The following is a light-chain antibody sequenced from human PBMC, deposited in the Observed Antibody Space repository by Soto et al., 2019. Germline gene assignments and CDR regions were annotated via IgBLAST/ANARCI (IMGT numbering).Light chain of an antibody. CDR1: QSVSSTF. V-gene: IGKV3-20*01. Sequence: ELVLAQSPGTLSLSPGESATLSCRASQSVSSTFLAWYKQKAGQAPRLLIYGASRRATGIPDRFSGSGSGTDFTLTISRLEPEDFAVYYCHQYVSSPWAFGQGTKVEI. CDR3: HQYVSSPWA. J-gene: IGKJ1*01. CDR2: GAS.